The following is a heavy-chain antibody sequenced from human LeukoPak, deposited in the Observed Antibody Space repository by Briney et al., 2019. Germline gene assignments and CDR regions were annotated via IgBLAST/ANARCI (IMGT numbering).Heavy chain of an antibody. J-gene: IGHJ4*02. CDR1: VYTFTGYY. Sequence: ASVKVSCKASVYTFTGYYMHWVRQAPGQGLEWMGWINPNSGGTNYAQKFQGWVTMTRDTSISTAYMELSRLRSDDTAVYDCARSERLPAPFDYWGQGTLVTVSS. CDR2: INPNSGGT. CDR3: ARSERLPAPFDY. D-gene: IGHD6-25*01. V-gene: IGHV1-2*04.